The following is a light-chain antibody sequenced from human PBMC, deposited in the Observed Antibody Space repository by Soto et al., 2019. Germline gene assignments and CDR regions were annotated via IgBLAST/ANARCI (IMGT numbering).Light chain of an antibody. J-gene: IGLJ1*01. CDR1: TSDVGGYNY. CDR2: EVT. CDR3: SSYTSISTLDV. V-gene: IGLV2-14*01. Sequence: QSVLTQPASVSGSPGQSITISCTGATSDVGGYNYVSWYQQHPGKAPKHMIYEVTNRPSGVSNRFSGSKSGNTASLTISGLQDEDEADYYCSSYTSISTLDVFGTGTKVTVL.